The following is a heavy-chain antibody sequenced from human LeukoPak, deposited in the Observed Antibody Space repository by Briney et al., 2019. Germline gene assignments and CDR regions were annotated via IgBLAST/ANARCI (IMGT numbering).Heavy chain of an antibody. CDR3: ARAYSSSWYPDYYYGMDV. Sequence: GRSLRLSCAASGFTFSSYGMHWVRQAPGKGLEWVAVIWYDGSNKYYADSVKGRFTISRDNSKNTLYLQMNSLRAEDTAVYYCARAYSSSWYPDYYYGMDVWGQGTTVTVSS. CDR2: IWYDGSNK. J-gene: IGHJ6*02. CDR1: GFTFSSYG. V-gene: IGHV3-33*01. D-gene: IGHD6-13*01.